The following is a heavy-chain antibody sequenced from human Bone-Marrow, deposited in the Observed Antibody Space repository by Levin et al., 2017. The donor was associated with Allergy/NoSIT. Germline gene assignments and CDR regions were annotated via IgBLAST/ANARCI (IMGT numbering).Heavy chain of an antibody. CDR2: INHSGST. CDR3: ARGIGDYDFWSGYYSHLYYFDY. J-gene: IGHJ4*02. V-gene: IGHV4-34*01. D-gene: IGHD3-3*01. Sequence: PSETLSLTCAVYGGSFSGYYWSWIRQPPGKGLEWIGEINHSGSTNYNPSLKSRVTISVDTSKNQFSLKLSSVTAADTAVYYCARGIGDYDFWSGYYSHLYYFDYWGQGTLVTVSS. CDR1: GGSFSGYY.